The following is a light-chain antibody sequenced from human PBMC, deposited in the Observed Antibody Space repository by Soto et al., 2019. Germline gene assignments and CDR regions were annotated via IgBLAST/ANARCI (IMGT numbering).Light chain of an antibody. CDR2: GAS. CDR1: QSVSSN. V-gene: IGKV3-15*01. Sequence: EMVMTHSPATLSVSPGERASLSCRASQSVSSNLAWYHQKPGQAPRLLIYGASTRATGIPARFSGTGSGTEFTLTISSLQSEDFAVYYCQQYKNLWTFGQGTKVDIK. CDR3: QQYKNLWT. J-gene: IGKJ1*01.